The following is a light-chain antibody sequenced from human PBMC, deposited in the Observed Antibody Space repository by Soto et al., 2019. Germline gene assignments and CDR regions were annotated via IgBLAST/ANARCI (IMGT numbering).Light chain of an antibody. V-gene: IGKV1-5*01. J-gene: IGKJ1*01. CDR2: DAS. CDR3: QLYNSYHVT. CDR1: QSIDRW. Sequence: DIKMTQSPSTLPASVGDRVTITCRASQSIDRWLAWYQQRPGRAPKLLIYDASSLESGVPSRFSGSGSGTEFTLTISSLQPDDFAAYYCQLYNSYHVTFGQGTKVDIK.